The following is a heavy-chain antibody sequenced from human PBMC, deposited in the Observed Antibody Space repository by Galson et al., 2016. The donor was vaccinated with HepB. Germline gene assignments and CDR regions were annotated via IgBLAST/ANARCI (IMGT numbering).Heavy chain of an antibody. CDR1: GYTFTSYY. CDR2: INPISGDT. Sequence: SVKVSCKASGYTFTSYYLHWVRQAPGQGPEWMGVINPISGDTTYAQNFQCRVTMTRDTSTSTVYMELSSLRSDDTAVYYCAREAPTTSALWWFDPWGQGTLVTVSS. CDR3: AREAPTTSALWWFDP. V-gene: IGHV1-46*01. D-gene: IGHD1-1*01. J-gene: IGHJ5*02.